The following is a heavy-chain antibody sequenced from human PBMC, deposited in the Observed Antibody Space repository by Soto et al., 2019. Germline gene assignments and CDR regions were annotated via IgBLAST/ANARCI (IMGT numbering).Heavy chain of an antibody. V-gene: IGHV4-31*03. J-gene: IGHJ4*02. CDR1: GGSISSGGYY. D-gene: IGHD3-22*01. CDR3: ASTDPYDSSGYKRPPHLFDY. Sequence: SETLSLTCTVSGGSISSGGYYWSWIRQHPGKGLEWIGYIYYSGSTYYNPSLKSRVTISVDTSKNQFSLKLSSVTAADTAVYYCASTDPYDSSGYKRPPHLFDYWGQGTLVTVS. CDR2: IYYSGST.